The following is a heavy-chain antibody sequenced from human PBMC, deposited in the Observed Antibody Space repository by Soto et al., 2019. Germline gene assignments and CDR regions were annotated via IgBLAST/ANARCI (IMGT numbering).Heavy chain of an antibody. CDR1: AFTFSGYA. V-gene: IGHV3-23*01. Sequence: EVQLLESGGGLVQPGGSLRLSCEASAFTFSGYAMSWVRQAPGKGLEWVSTIRGSGGNTYYADSVKGRFTIFRDNSKNTLYLQMNSLRAEDTAIYYCAKGRRSSGSYWTGDYWGQGTLVTVS. CDR3: AKGRRSSGSYWTGDY. J-gene: IGHJ4*02. CDR2: IRGSGGNT. D-gene: IGHD1-26*01.